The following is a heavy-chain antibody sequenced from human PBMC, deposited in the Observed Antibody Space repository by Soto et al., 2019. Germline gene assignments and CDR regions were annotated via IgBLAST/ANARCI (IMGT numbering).Heavy chain of an antibody. CDR3: ARLGYDFWSGYYDYYYGMDV. Sequence: EVQLVESGGGLVQPGGSLRLSCAASGFTFSSYWMSWVRQAPGKGLEWVANIKQDGSEKYYVDSVKGRFTISRDNAKNALYLQMNSLRAEDTAVYYCARLGYDFWSGYYDYYYGMDVWGQGTTVTVSS. V-gene: IGHV3-7*03. CDR2: IKQDGSEK. CDR1: GFTFSSYW. J-gene: IGHJ6*02. D-gene: IGHD3-3*01.